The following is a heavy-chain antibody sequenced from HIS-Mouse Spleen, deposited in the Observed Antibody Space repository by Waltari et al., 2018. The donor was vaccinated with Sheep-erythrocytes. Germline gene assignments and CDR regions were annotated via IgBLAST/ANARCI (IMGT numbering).Heavy chain of an antibody. CDR1: GFPFRRYS. CDR2: ISSSSSYI. D-gene: IGHD1-26*01. CDR3: ARVASGATFDY. Sequence: EVQLVESGGGLVKPGGSLRLSCAASGFPFRRYSINWVRQAPGKGLEWVSSISSSSSYIYYADSVKGRFTISRDNAKNSLYLQMNSLRAEDTAVYYCARVASGATFDYWGQGTLVTVSS. J-gene: IGHJ4*02. V-gene: IGHV3-21*01.